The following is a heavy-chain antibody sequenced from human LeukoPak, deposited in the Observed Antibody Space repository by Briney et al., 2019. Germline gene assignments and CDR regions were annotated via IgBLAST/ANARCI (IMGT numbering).Heavy chain of an antibody. J-gene: IGHJ5*02. D-gene: IGHD6-6*01. Sequence: ASVKVSCKASGYTFTDYYMHWVRQAPGQGLEWMGWINLNSRGTNYAQKFQGRVTMTRDTSTSTVYMELSSLRSEDTAVYYCARGDWYSSSNNWFDPWGQGTLVTVSS. CDR1: GYTFTDYY. CDR3: ARGDWYSSSNNWFDP. V-gene: IGHV1-2*02. CDR2: INLNSRGT.